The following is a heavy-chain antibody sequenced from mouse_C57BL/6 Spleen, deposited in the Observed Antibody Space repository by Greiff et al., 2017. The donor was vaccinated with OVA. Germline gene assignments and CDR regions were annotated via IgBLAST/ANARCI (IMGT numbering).Heavy chain of an antibody. CDR2: INPNNGGT. V-gene: IGHV1-26*01. CDR3: ARWGDYDEGSYFDY. D-gene: IGHD2-4*01. J-gene: IGHJ2*01. Sequence: EVQLQQSGPELVKPGASVKISCKASGYTFTDYYMNWVKQSHGKSLEWIGDINPNNGGTSYNQKFKGKATLTVDKSSSTAYMELRSLTSEDSAVYYCARWGDYDEGSYFDYWGQGTTLTVSS. CDR1: GYTFTDYY.